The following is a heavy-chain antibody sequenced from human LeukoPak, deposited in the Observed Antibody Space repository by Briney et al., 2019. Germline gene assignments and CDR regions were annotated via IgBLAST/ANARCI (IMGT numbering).Heavy chain of an antibody. Sequence: ASVKVSCKASGGTFSSYAISWVRQAPGQGLEWMGGIIPIFGTANYAQKFQGRVTITADESTSTAYMELSSLRSEDTAVYYCARGYSYGPYYYYYYMDVRGKGTTVTVSS. J-gene: IGHJ6*03. CDR3: ARGYSYGPYYYYYYMDV. V-gene: IGHV1-69*13. CDR2: IIPIFGTA. D-gene: IGHD5-18*01. CDR1: GGTFSSYA.